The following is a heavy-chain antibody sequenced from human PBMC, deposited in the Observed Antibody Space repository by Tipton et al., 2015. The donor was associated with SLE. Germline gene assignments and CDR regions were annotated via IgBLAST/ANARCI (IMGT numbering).Heavy chain of an antibody. CDR3: AREQNGVLMVYAIRRRNWFDP. D-gene: IGHD2-8*01. J-gene: IGHJ5*02. V-gene: IGHV4-31*11. CDR2: IYYSGST. CDR1: GGSFSGYY. Sequence: TLSLTCAVYGGSFSGYYWSWIRQHPGKGLEWIGYIYYSGSTYYNPSPKSRVTISVDTSKNQFSLKLSSVTAADTAVYYCAREQNGVLMVYAIRRRNWFDPWGQGTLVTVCS.